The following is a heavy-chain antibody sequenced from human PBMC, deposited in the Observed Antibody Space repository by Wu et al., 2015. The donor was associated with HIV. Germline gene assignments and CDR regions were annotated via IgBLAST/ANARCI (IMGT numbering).Heavy chain of an antibody. J-gene: IGHJ4*02. CDR2: IIPIFGTA. D-gene: IGHD3-22*01. CDR3: AGNYYYDSSGRNVYYFDY. V-gene: IGHV1-69*05. Sequence: QVQLVQSGAEVKKPGSSVKVSCKASGGTFSSYAISWVRQAPGQGLEWMGGIIPIFGTANYAQKFQGRVTITTDESTSTAYMELSSLRSEDTAVYYCAGNYYYDSSGRNVYYFDYWGQGTLVTVSS. CDR1: GGTFSSYA.